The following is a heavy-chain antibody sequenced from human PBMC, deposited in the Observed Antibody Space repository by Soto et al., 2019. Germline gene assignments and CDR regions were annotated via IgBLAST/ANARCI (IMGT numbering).Heavy chain of an antibody. CDR3: AKGRKGSSGWYGDWYSDL. Sequence: EVQLLESGGGLVQPGGSLRLSCAAPGFTFSSYAMSWVRQAPGKGLEWVSAISGSGGSTYYADSVKARFTISIDNSKIPLYLQMNSLRAEDTAVYVCAKGRKGSSGWYGDWYSDLWGRGTLVTVSS. V-gene: IGHV3-23*01. D-gene: IGHD6-19*01. J-gene: IGHJ2*01. CDR1: GFTFSSYA. CDR2: ISGSGGST.